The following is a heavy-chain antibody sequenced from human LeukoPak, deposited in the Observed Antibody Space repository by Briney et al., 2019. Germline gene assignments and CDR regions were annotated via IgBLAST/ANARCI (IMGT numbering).Heavy chain of an antibody. J-gene: IGHJ4*02. CDR3: ARRGCTSCLDDY. V-gene: IGHV5-51*01. Sequence: GESLKISCKTSGYSFTNYWIGWVRQVPGKGLEWMGIIYPADSDTRYSPSFQGQVTISADKSISTAYLQWSSLKASDTAMYYCARRGCTSCLDDYWGQGTLVTVSS. CDR1: GYSFTNYW. D-gene: IGHD2-2*01. CDR2: IYPADSDT.